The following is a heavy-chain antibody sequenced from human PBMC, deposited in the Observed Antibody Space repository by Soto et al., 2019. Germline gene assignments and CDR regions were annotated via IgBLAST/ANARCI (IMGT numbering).Heavy chain of an antibody. Sequence: SENLSLTCTVSGGSISSYYWSWIRQPPGKGLEWIGYIYYSGSTNYNPSLKSRVTISVDTSKNQFSLKLSSVTAADTAVYYCARERCSGGSCHKSFDYWGQGTLVTVS. CDR1: GGSISSYY. D-gene: IGHD2-15*01. J-gene: IGHJ4*02. V-gene: IGHV4-59*01. CDR2: IYYSGST. CDR3: ARERCSGGSCHKSFDY.